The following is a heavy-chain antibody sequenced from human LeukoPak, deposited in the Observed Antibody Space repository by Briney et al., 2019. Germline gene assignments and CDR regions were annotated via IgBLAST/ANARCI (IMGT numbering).Heavy chain of an antibody. Sequence: PGGSLRLSCTASGFTFGDYAMSWVRQAPGKGLEWVGFIRSKAYGGTTEYAASVKGRFTISRDDSKSIAYLQMNSLKTEDTAVYYCTSHVYEQWLVRSFDYWGQGTLVTVSS. D-gene: IGHD6-19*01. CDR3: TSHVYEQWLVRSFDY. CDR2: IRSKAYGGTT. V-gene: IGHV3-49*04. J-gene: IGHJ4*02. CDR1: GFTFGDYA.